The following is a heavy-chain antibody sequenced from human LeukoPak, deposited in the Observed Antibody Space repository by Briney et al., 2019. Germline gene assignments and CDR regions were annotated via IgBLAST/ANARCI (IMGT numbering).Heavy chain of an antibody. D-gene: IGHD3-22*01. CDR3: ARHTYYYDSSGYNN. Sequence: SETLSLTCAVYGGSFSGYYWSWIRQPPGKGLEWIGEINHSGSTDYNPSLKSRVTISVDTSKNQFSLKLSSVTAADTAVYYCARHTYYYDSSGYNNWGQGTLVTVSS. J-gene: IGHJ4*02. CDR2: INHSGST. V-gene: IGHV4-34*01. CDR1: GGSFSGYY.